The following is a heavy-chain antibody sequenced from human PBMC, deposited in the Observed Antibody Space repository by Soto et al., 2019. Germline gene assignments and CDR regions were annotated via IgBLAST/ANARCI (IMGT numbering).Heavy chain of an antibody. CDR3: AREDRRRDGRDYYYYGMDV. CDR1: GLGVSNNY. J-gene: IGHJ6*02. D-gene: IGHD3-10*01. V-gene: IGHV3-53*01. Sequence: GGSLRLSCAASGLGVSNNYLSWVRQPPGKWLEWVSVLYSGGTTYYADSVKGRFTISRDNSKNTLYLQMNSLRAEDTAVYYCAREDRRRDGRDYYYYGMDVWGQGTTVTVSS. CDR2: LYSGGTT.